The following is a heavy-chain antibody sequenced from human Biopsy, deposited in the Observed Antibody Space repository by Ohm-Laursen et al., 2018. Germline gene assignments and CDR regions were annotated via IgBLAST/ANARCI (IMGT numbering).Heavy chain of an antibody. CDR1: GYTLTELS. J-gene: IGHJ4*02. CDR3: AADINVWNVNY. D-gene: IGHD1-1*01. V-gene: IGHV1-24*01. CDR2: FAPENGKT. Sequence: ASVKVSCKVSGYTLTELSMHWVRQAPGQGLEWMGGFAPENGKTVYTQNFQARVSMTEDTSTDTAYMELRSQRSEDTAVYYCAADINVWNVNYWGQGTQVTVSS.